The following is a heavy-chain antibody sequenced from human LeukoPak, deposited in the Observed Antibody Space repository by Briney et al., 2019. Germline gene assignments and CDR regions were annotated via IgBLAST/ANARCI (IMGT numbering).Heavy chain of an antibody. Sequence: GSLRLSCAASGLTFSSHWMHWVRQAPGKGLEWVANIKQDESEIYYVDSVKGRFTISRDNAENSLYLQMNSLRAEDTAVYYCARDIGAWSAYWGQGTLVTVSS. D-gene: IGHD6-19*01. CDR3: ARDIGAWSAY. J-gene: IGHJ4*02. CDR1: GLTFSSHW. V-gene: IGHV3-7*01. CDR2: IKQDESEI.